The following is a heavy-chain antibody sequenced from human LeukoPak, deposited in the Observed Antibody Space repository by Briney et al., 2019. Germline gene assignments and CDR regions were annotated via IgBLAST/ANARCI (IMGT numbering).Heavy chain of an antibody. CDR3: ARVSGYCSSTSCYTRGGYDY. J-gene: IGHJ4*02. CDR2: ISSSSYI. D-gene: IGHD2-2*02. V-gene: IGHV3-21*01. Sequence: GGSLRLSCAASGFTFSSYSMNWVRQAPGKGLEWVSSISSSSYIYYADSVKGRFTISRDNAKNSVYLQMNSLRAEDTAVYYCARVSGYCSSTSCYTRGGYDYWGQGTLVTVSS. CDR1: GFTFSSYS.